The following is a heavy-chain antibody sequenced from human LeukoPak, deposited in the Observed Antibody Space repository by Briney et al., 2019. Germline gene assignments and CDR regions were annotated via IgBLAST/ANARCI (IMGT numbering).Heavy chain of an antibody. CDR3: ARVPFWSGSPFDY. D-gene: IGHD3-3*01. Sequence: SVKVSCKASGGTFSSYAISWVRQAPGQGLEWMGGIIPIFGTANYTQKFQGRVTITADESTSTAYMELSSLRSEDTAVYYCARVPFWSGSPFDYWGQGTLVTVSS. CDR2: IIPIFGTA. J-gene: IGHJ4*02. V-gene: IGHV1-69*13. CDR1: GGTFSSYA.